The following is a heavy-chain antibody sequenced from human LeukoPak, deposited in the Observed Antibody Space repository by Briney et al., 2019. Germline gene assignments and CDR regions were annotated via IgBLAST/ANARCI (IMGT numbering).Heavy chain of an antibody. CDR2: IIPIFGTA. J-gene: IGHJ3*02. V-gene: IGHV1-69*05. Sequence: SVKVSCKASGGTFSSYAISSVRQAPGQGLEWMGGIIPIFGTANYAQKFQGRVTITTDESTSTAYMELSSLRSEDTAVYYCARGLWELHAFDIWGQGTMVTVSS. CDR1: GGTFSSYA. CDR3: ARGLWELHAFDI. D-gene: IGHD1-26*01.